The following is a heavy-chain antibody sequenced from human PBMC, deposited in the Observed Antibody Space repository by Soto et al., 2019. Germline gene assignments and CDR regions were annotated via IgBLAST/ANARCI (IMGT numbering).Heavy chain of an antibody. D-gene: IGHD6-13*01. CDR1: GGSFSGYY. J-gene: IGHJ4*02. V-gene: IGHV4-34*01. CDR2: INHSGST. CDR3: ARASSSWRLFDY. Sequence: SETLSLTCAVYGGSFSGYYWSWIRQPPGKGLEWIGEINHSGSTNYNPSLKSRVTISVDTSKNQFSLKLSSVTAADTAVYYCARASSSWRLFDYWGQGTLVTVSS.